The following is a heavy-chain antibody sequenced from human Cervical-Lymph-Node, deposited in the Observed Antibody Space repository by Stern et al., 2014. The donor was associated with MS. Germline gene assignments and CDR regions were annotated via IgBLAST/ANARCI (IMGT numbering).Heavy chain of an antibody. CDR3: ARHAIQSGYSFGSYYYYGMDV. Sequence: VQLGQSGAEVKKPGESLHISCKASGYTFSNYWIAWVRQMPGKGLEWMGIVYPDDSDTRYSPSFRGQVTISADKSISTAYLQWSSLKASDTAMYYCARHAIQSGYSFGSYYYYGMDVWGQGTTVTVSS. D-gene: IGHD5-18*01. CDR1: GYTFSNYW. V-gene: IGHV5-51*01. J-gene: IGHJ6*02. CDR2: VYPDDSDT.